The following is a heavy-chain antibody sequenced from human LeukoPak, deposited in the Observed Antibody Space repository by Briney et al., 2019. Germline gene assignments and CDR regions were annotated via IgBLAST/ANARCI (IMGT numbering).Heavy chain of an antibody. Sequence: GGSLRLSCAASGFTFSSYSMTWVRQAPGKGLERVSSISSSSSYIYYADSVKGRFTISRDNAKNSLYLQMNSLRAEDTAVYCCARVLGHWLVECWGQGTLVTVSS. CDR2: ISSSSSYI. CDR1: GFTFSSYS. CDR3: ARVLGHWLVEC. D-gene: IGHD6-19*01. V-gene: IGHV3-21*01. J-gene: IGHJ4*02.